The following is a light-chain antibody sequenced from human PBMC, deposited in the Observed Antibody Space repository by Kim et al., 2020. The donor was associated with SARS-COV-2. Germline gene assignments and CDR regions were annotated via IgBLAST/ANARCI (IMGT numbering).Light chain of an antibody. J-gene: IGKJ1*01. CDR3: QQYDDWPPWT. V-gene: IGKV3-15*01. Sequence: VSPGETATLSCRASQSVSSNVAWYQQKPGQAPRLLIYGASTRATDIPARFSGSGSGTDFTLTISSLQSEDLAVYHCQQYDDWPPWTFGQGTKVEIK. CDR1: QSVSSN. CDR2: GAS.